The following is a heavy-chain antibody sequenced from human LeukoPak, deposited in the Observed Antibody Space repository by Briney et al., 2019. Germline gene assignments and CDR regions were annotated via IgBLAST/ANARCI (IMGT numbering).Heavy chain of an antibody. CDR1: GFTFDTYW. D-gene: IGHD2-15*01. V-gene: IGHV3-7*01. CDR3: ARAAPFDCSGASCSLFDY. CDR2: IRQDGFEK. J-gene: IGHJ4*02. Sequence: GGSLRLSCAASGFTFDTYWMSWVRQAPGKGLEWVATIRQDGFEKFYVVSVKGRFTISRDNAENSLSLQMSSLRAEDTAVYYCARAAPFDCSGASCSLFDYWGQGTLVTVSS.